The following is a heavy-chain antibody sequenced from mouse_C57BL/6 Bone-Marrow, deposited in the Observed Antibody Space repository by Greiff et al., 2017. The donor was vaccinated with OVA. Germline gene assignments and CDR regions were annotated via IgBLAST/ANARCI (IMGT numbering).Heavy chain of an antibody. D-gene: IGHD2-5*01. CDR3: ARGTYSNYRAWFAY. CDR2: IYPGSGNT. V-gene: IGHV1-66*01. CDR1: GYSFTSYY. J-gene: IGHJ3*01. Sequence: VQLQQSGPELVKPGASVKISCKASGYSFTSYYIHWVKQRPGQGLEWIGWIYPGSGNTKYNEKFKGKATLTADTSSSTAYMQLSSLTSEDSAVYYCARGTYSNYRAWFAYWGQGTLVTVSA.